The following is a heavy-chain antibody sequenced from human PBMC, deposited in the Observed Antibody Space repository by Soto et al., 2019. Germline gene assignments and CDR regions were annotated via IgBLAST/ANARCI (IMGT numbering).Heavy chain of an antibody. D-gene: IGHD2-21*02. CDR2: IYYSGST. CDR3: ARRGSAYGGGDCCSGGMDV. CDR1: GGSISSYY. J-gene: IGHJ6*02. V-gene: IGHV4-59*08. Sequence: QVQLQESGPGLVKPSETLSLTCTVSGGSISSYYWSWIRQPPGKGLEWIGYIYYSGSTNYNPSLSSRNPLSVGLSKNQFSLERTSVSAAGTAVYYCARRGSAYGGGDCCSGGMDVWGQGTRVTVSS.